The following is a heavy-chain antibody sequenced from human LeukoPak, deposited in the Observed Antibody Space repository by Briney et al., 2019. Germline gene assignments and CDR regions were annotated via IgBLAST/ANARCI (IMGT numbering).Heavy chain of an antibody. CDR1: GYSFTSYW. Sequence: GESLKISCKGSGYSFTSYWIGWVRQMPGKGLEWMGIIYPGDSDTRYSPSFQGQVTISADKSISTAYLQWSSLKASDTAIYYCARHSTLYCSGGSCFKFDPWGQGTLVTVSS. V-gene: IGHV5-51*01. J-gene: IGHJ5*02. CDR2: IYPGDSDT. D-gene: IGHD2-15*01. CDR3: ARHSTLYCSGGSCFKFDP.